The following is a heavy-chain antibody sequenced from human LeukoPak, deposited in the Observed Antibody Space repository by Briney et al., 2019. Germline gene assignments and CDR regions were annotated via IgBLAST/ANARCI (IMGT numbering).Heavy chain of an antibody. J-gene: IGHJ4*02. V-gene: IGHV1-24*01. CDR1: GYTLTELS. CDR2: FDPKDGET. CDR3: ATGGGRVAVAGYFDY. D-gene: IGHD6-19*01. Sequence: ASVKLSFKVSGYTLTELSMHWVRQAPGKGHERKGGFDPKDGETIYAQKFQGRVTMTEDTSTDTAYMELSSLRSEDTAVYYCATGGGRVAVAGYFDYWGQGTLVTVSS.